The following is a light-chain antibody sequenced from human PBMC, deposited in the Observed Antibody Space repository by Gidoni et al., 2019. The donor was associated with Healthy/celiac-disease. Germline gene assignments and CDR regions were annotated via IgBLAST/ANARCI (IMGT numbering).Light chain of an antibody. Sequence: DIQMTQSPSSLSASVVDRLTITCRASQGISNSLAWYQQKPGNAPKLLLYAASRLESGVPSRFSGSGSGTDYTLTISSLQPEDFATYYCQQYYSTPGTFGQGTKVEIK. CDR2: AAS. CDR1: QGISNS. CDR3: QQYYSTPGT. V-gene: IGKV1-NL1*01. J-gene: IGKJ1*01.